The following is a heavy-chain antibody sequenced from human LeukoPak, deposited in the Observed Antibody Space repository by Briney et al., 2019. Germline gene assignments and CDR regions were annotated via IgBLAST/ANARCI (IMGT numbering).Heavy chain of an antibody. CDR2: ISGSGGST. CDR1: GFTFSSYA. J-gene: IGHJ4*02. Sequence: GGSLRLSCAASGFTFSSYAMSWVRQAPGEGLEWVSAISGSGGSTYCADSVKGRFTISRDNSRNTLYLQMNSLRAEDTAVYYCAKVIRENYGNFDYWGQGTLVTVSS. CDR3: AKVIRENYGNFDY. V-gene: IGHV3-23*01. D-gene: IGHD1-7*01.